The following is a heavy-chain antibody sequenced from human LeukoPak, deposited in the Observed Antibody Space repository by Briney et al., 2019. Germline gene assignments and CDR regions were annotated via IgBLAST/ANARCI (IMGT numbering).Heavy chain of an antibody. CDR1: GGSFSGYD. Sequence: SETLSLTCGVTGGSFSGYDWSGVGQPPGKGGEGMGEINDGGDTNYNPSLKSRVTMSVDTSKNQFSLTVTSVTAADTAVYYCARGLGWKVATMGLFFMDVWGEGTTVTVSS. D-gene: IGHD5-24*01. V-gene: IGHV4-34*01. CDR2: INDGGDT. CDR3: ARGLGWKVATMGLFFMDV. J-gene: IGHJ6*03.